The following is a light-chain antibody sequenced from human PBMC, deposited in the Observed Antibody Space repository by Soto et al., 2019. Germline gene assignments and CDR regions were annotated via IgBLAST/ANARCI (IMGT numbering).Light chain of an antibody. Sequence: EIVMTQSPATLSVSPGDWATLSCRASQSVRTNLAWYQQKPGQAPRLLIYGASTRATGIPDRFSGSGSGTAFTLTIISLQSEDFAVYYCQQYNKWPRTFGQGTKVDIK. V-gene: IGKV3-15*01. CDR1: QSVRTN. CDR3: QQYNKWPRT. J-gene: IGKJ1*01. CDR2: GAS.